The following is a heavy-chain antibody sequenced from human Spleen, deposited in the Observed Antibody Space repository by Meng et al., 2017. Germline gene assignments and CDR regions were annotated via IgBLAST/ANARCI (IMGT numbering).Heavy chain of an antibody. J-gene: IGHJ4*02. D-gene: IGHD3-22*01. CDR2: INHSGST. CDR1: GGSLSGYY. CDR3: ARVDFRGNDHDSTGLGH. V-gene: IGHV4-34*02. Sequence: QVQRQQCGARLFNASERRPLARGVCGGSLSGYYWSWIRQPPGKGLEWIGEINHSGSTNYNPSLKSRVTLSVDTSNDQFSLKMTSVTAADTAVYYCARVDFRGNDHDSTGLGHWGQGTLVTVSS.